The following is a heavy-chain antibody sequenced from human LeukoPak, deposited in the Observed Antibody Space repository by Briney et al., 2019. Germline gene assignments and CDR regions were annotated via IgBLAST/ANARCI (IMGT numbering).Heavy chain of an antibody. J-gene: IGHJ4*02. Sequence: SETLSLTCAVYGGSFIGYDWTWIRQPSGKGLEWIGEINHSGGTNYNPSLKSRVTISVDTSKNQFSVKLGSVTAADTAVYYCAAALGRYGDYSRGYYFDYWGQGTLVTVSS. CDR3: AAALGRYGDYSRGYYFDY. CDR2: INHSGGT. V-gene: IGHV4-34*06. CDR1: GGSFIGYD. D-gene: IGHD4-17*01.